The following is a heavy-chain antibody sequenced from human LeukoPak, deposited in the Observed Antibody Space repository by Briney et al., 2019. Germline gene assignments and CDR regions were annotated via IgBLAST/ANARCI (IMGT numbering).Heavy chain of an antibody. CDR1: GFTFSDYG. J-gene: IGHJ4*02. Sequence: GKSLRLSCTASGFTFSDYGMHWVRQPPGKGLEWVAIISNDGSRKYYAHSVEGRFTISRDNSKNTLYLQMDSLRAEDTAVYYCARDRAWNYFDYWGQGTLVTVSS. D-gene: IGHD3-3*01. CDR3: ARDRAWNYFDY. V-gene: IGHV3-30*03. CDR2: ISNDGSRK.